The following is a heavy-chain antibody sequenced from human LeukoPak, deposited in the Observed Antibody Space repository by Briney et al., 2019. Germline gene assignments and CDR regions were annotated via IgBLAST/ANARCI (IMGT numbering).Heavy chain of an antibody. CDR3: ARALWIQLQNMDV. V-gene: IGHV3-23*01. D-gene: IGHD5-18*01. CDR2: ISAGADVI. J-gene: IGHJ6*03. Sequence: GGSLRLSCEAAGFSFRDYPMGWVRRASGKRLEWVSGISAGADVIFYADPVKGRFTISRDNAKNSLYLQMNSLRAEDTAVYYCARALWIQLQNMDVWGKGTTVTVSS. CDR1: GFSFRDYP.